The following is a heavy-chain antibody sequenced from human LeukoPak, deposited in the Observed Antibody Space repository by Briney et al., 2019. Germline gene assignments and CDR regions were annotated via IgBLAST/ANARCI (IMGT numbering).Heavy chain of an antibody. J-gene: IGHJ4*02. D-gene: IGHD6-13*01. CDR2: FCSSGSP. V-gene: IGHV4-59*08. CDR3: ARHGGSWTFDY. CDR1: GGSFSSYF. Sequence: PSETLSLTCSGSGGSFSSYFWSWVRLPPGKGLEWIGYFCSSGSPDYTPSFKSRLTISLDPSKNQFSLKLTSVTAADTAVYYCARHGGSWTFDYWGQGTLVTVSS.